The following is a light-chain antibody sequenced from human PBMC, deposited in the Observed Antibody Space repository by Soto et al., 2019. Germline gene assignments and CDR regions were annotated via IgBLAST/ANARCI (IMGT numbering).Light chain of an antibody. CDR3: CSYGRSVV. CDR1: SNDVGTYNL. V-gene: IGLV2-23*01. Sequence: QSALTQPASVSGSPGQSITISCTGISNDVGTYNLVSWYQHHPGKAPKLIIYEASKRPSGVPNRFSGSKSGNTASLTISGLHAEDEADYYCCSYGRSVVFGGVTKLTVL. CDR2: EAS. J-gene: IGLJ2*01.